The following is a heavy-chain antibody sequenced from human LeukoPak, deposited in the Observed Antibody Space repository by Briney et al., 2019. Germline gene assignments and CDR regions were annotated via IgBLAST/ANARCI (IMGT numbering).Heavy chain of an antibody. CDR3: ARERSGVWTSDY. CDR2: IGSSDTTT. Sequence: GGSLLLPCAAPGFPFRDYYLTWFRPAPGKGLEWISYIGSSDTTTYYADSVKGRFTISRDNAKNSVYLQMNSLRVEDTAVYYCARERSGVWTSDYWGLGTLVTVSS. J-gene: IGHJ4*02. CDR1: GFPFRDYY. V-gene: IGHV3-11*01. D-gene: IGHD5/OR15-5a*01.